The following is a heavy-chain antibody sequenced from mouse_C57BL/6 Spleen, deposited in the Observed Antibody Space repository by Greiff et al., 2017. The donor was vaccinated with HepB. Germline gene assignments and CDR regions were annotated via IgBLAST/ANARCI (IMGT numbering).Heavy chain of an antibody. CDR2: IDPSDSYT. J-gene: IGHJ1*03. V-gene: IGHV1-69*01. D-gene: IGHD1-1*01. CDR1: GYTFTSYW. CDR3: ERGGPPGSRYFDV. Sequence: QVQLQQPGAELVMPGASVKLSCKASGYTFTSYWMHWVKQRPGQGLEWIGEIDPSDSYTNYNQKFKGKSTLTVDKSSSTAYMQLSSLTSEDSAVYYCERGGPPGSRYFDVGGTGTTVTVSS.